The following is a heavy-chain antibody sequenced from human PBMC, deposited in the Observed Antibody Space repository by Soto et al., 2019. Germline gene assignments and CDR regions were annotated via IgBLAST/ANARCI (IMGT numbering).Heavy chain of an antibody. CDR3: ARARSPSYNWNQPSSWFDP. CDR2: ISSSSGYI. V-gene: IGHV3-21*01. D-gene: IGHD1-1*01. Sequence: GGSLRLSCAASGFTFSSYSMNWVRQAPGKGLEWVSSISSSSGYIYYADSVKGRFTISRDNAKNSLYLQMNSLRAEDTAVYYCARARSPSYNWNQPSSWFDPWGQGTLVTVSS. J-gene: IGHJ5*02. CDR1: GFTFSSYS.